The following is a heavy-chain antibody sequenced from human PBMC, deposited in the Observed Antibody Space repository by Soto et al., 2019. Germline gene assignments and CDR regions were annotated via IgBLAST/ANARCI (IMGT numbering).Heavy chain of an antibody. V-gene: IGHV3-30*18. CDR2: ISYDGSNK. Sequence: GGSLRLSCAASGFTFSSYGMHWVRQAPGKGLEWVAVISYDGSNKYYADSVKGRFTISRDNSKNTLYLQMNSLRAEDTAVYYCAKDPQWELGYYFDYWGQGTLVTVSS. D-gene: IGHD1-26*01. CDR3: AKDPQWELGYYFDY. CDR1: GFTFSSYG. J-gene: IGHJ4*02.